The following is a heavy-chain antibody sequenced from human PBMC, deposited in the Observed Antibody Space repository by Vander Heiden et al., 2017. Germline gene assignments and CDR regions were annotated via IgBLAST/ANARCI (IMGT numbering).Heavy chain of an antibody. CDR1: GGSISSSSYY. V-gene: IGHV4-39*01. J-gene: IGHJ4*02. CDR3: ARGYYDSTFDY. D-gene: IGHD3-22*01. CDR2: MYYSGST. Sequence: QLQLQESGPGLVKPSETLSLTCTVSGGSISSSSYYWGWIRQPPGKGLEWIGSMYYSGSTDYNPSLKSRVTISVDTSKNQFSLKLSSVTAADTAVYYCARGYYDSTFDYWGQGNLVTVSS.